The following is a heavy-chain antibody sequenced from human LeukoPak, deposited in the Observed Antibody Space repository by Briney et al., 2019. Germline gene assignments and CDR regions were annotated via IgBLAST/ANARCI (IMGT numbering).Heavy chain of an antibody. V-gene: IGHV3-23*01. CDR3: AKVYYDSSGYYYKGPFGY. CDR1: GFTFSSYA. J-gene: IGHJ4*02. D-gene: IGHD3-22*01. CDR2: ISGSGSST. Sequence: PGGSLRLSCAASGFTFSSYAMSWVRQAPGKGLEWVSAISGSGSSTYYADSVKGRFTISRDNSKNTLYLQMNSLRAEDTAVYYCAKVYYDSSGYYYKGPFGYWGQGTLVSVFS.